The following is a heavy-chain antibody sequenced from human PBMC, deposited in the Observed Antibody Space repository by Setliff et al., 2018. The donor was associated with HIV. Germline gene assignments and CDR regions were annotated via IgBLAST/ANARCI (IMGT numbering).Heavy chain of an antibody. CDR1: GGSFSGYC. CDR3: VRVSCSSWYSIPRNYYYSMDV. V-gene: IGHV4-34*01. Sequence: SETLSLTCAVYGGSFSGYCWSWIRQPPGKRLEWIGEINHSGRTKYNPSLKSRVTTSVDTSKNQFSLRLSSVTAADTAVYYCVRVSCSSWYSIPRNYYYSMDVWGEGTTVTVS. CDR2: INHSGRT. D-gene: IGHD6-13*01. J-gene: IGHJ6*03.